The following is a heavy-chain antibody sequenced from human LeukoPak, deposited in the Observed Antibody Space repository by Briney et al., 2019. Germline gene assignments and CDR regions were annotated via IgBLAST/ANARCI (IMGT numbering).Heavy chain of an antibody. D-gene: IGHD4-17*01. J-gene: IGHJ3*02. Sequence: SVKVSCKASGGTFSSYAISWVRQAPGQGLEWMGGIIPIFGTANYAQKFQGRVTITTDESTSTAYMELSSLRSEDTAVYYCARVPYGDYVGASAFDIWGQGTMVTVSS. V-gene: IGHV1-69*05. CDR1: GGTFSSYA. CDR2: IIPIFGTA. CDR3: ARVPYGDYVGASAFDI.